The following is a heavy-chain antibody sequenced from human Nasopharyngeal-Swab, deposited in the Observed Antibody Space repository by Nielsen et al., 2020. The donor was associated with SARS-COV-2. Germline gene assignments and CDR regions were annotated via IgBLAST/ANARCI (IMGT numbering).Heavy chain of an antibody. CDR2: IYYSGST. V-gene: IGHV4-39*01. Sequence: LSLTCTVSGGSISSSSYYWGWIRQPPGKGLEWIGSIYYSGSTYYNPSLKSRVTISVDTSKNQFSLKLSSVTAADTAVYYCANQWLGYFDYWGQGTLVTVSS. J-gene: IGHJ4*02. CDR3: ANQWLGYFDY. CDR1: GGSISSSSYY. D-gene: IGHD6-19*01.